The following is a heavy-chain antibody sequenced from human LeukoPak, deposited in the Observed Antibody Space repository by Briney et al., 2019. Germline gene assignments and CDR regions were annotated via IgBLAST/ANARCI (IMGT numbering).Heavy chain of an antibody. CDR2: ISGSGGST. Sequence: PGGSLRRSCAASGFTFSSYAMSWVRQAPGKGLEWVSAISGSGGSTYYADSVKGRFTISRDNSKNTLYLQMNSLRAEDTAVYYCAKDRAYSSSWYNYWGQGTLVTVSS. J-gene: IGHJ4*02. D-gene: IGHD6-13*01. V-gene: IGHV3-23*01. CDR1: GFTFSSYA. CDR3: AKDRAYSSSWYNY.